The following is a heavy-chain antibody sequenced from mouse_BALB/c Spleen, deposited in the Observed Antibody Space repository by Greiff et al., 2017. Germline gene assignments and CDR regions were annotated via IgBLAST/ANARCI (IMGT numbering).Heavy chain of an antibody. D-gene: IGHD1-1*02. CDR1: GFTFSSFG. Sequence: EVKLMESGGGLVQPGGSRKLSCAASGFTFSSFGMHWVRQAPEKGLEWVAYISSGSSTIYYADTVKGRFTISRDNPKNTLFLQMTSLRSEDTAMYYCARYGPYAMDYWGQGTSVTVSS. J-gene: IGHJ4*01. CDR2: ISSGSSTI. CDR3: ARYGPYAMDY. V-gene: IGHV5-17*02.